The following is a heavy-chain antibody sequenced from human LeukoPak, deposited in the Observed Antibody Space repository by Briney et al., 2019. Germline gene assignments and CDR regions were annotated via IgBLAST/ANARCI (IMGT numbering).Heavy chain of an antibody. Sequence: PGRSLRLSCVASGFTFSSYAMHWVRQAPGKGLEWVAVISYDGSNKYYADSVKGRFTISRDNSKNTLYLQMNSLRAEDSAVYYCAKDHWSSGWLNRDAMDVWGQGTTVTVSS. CDR3: AKDHWSSGWLNRDAMDV. CDR2: ISYDGSNK. V-gene: IGHV3-30-3*01. CDR1: GFTFSSYA. D-gene: IGHD6-19*01. J-gene: IGHJ6*02.